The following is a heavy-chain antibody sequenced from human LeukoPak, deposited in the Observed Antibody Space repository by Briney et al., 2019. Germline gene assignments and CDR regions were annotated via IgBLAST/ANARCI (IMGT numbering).Heavy chain of an antibody. CDR1: GGSFSGYY. CDR3: ARGRQAYYYGSGSYNY. J-gene: IGHJ4*02. CDR2: INHSGST. V-gene: IGHV4-34*01. Sequence: PSETLSLTCAVYGGSFSGYYWSWIRQPPGKGLEWRGEINHSGSTNYNPSLKSRVTISVDTSKNQSSLKLSSVTAADTTVYYCARGRQAYYYGSGSYNYWGQGTLVTVSS. D-gene: IGHD3-10*01.